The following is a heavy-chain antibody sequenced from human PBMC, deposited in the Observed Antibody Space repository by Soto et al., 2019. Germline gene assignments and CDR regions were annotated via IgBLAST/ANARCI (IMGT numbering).Heavy chain of an antibody. Sequence: SETLSLTYTVSGGSISSYYWSWIRQPPGKGLEWIGYIYYSGSTNYNPSLKSRVTISVDTSKNQFSLKLSSVTAADTAVYYCARHFGLRYFDCWGQGTLVTVSS. D-gene: IGHD3-9*01. CDR3: ARHFGLRYFDC. CDR2: IYYSGST. CDR1: GGSISSYY. V-gene: IGHV4-59*08. J-gene: IGHJ4*02.